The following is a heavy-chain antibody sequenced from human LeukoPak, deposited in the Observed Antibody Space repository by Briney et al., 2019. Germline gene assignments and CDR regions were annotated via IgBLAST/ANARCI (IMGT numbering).Heavy chain of an antibody. D-gene: IGHD6-19*01. CDR1: GGSISGYY. V-gene: IGHV4-59*12. CDR3: ASGYSSGRGDY. Sequence: SETLSLTCTVSGGSISGYYWSWIRQPPGKGLEWIGYIHYSGSTNYNPSLKSRVTISVDSSKNQFSLKLNSVTAADTAVYYCASGYSSGRGDYWGQGTLVTVSS. CDR2: IHYSGST. J-gene: IGHJ4*02.